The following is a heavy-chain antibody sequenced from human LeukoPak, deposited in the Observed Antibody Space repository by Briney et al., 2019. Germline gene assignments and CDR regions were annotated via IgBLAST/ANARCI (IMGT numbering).Heavy chain of an antibody. CDR2: ISGRGGST. CDR3: AKDRGRYYDSSGYYWGYYFAS. J-gene: IGHJ4*02. D-gene: IGHD3-22*01. Sequence: GGSLRLSWAAPGFTFSTYAVNWVRQAPGKGLEWVSSISGRGGSTYYADSVKGRFTISRGNSKNTLYLQMSSLTAEDTAVYYCAKDRGRYYDSSGYYWGYYFASWGQGILVTVST. CDR1: GFTFSTYA. V-gene: IGHV3-23*01.